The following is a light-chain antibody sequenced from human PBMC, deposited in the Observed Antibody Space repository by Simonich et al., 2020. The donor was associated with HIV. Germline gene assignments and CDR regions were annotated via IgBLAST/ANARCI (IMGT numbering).Light chain of an antibody. Sequence: SDELTQPPSVSVSPGQKASITCSGDKLGDKNVCWYQQKPGLSPVLVIYQDDLRPPGIPERCSGSNSGNTATLTIRGTQAMDEAAYYCQAWDRTIVLFGGGTKLTVL. J-gene: IGLJ2*01. V-gene: IGLV3-1*01. CDR2: QDD. CDR1: KLGDKN. CDR3: QAWDRTIVL.